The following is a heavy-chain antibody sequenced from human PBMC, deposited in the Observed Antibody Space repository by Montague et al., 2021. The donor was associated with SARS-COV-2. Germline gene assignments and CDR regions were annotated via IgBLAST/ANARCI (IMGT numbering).Heavy chain of an antibody. CDR2: IYYSGST. CDR1: GGSVSSGSYY. J-gene: IGHJ6*02. CDR3: ARDPWRITIFGVVTRYGMDV. D-gene: IGHD3-3*01. Sequence: SETLSLTCIVSGGSVSSGSYYWSWIRQPPGKGLEWIGYIYYSGSTNYNPSLKSRVTISVDTSKNQFSLNLSSVTAADTSVYYCARDPWRITIFGVVTRYGMDVWGQGTTVTVSS. V-gene: IGHV4-61*01.